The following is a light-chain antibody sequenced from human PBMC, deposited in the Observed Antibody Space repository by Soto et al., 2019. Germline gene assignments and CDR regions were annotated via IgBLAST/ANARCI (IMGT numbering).Light chain of an antibody. CDR1: SSDVGSYNL. V-gene: IGLV2-23*02. CDR2: EVN. J-gene: IGLJ3*02. CDR3: CSYAGSSILV. Sequence: QSALTQPASVSGSPGQSITISCTGTSSDVGSYNLVSWYQQLPGKAPKLIIYEVNERPSGISNRFSGSKSGNTASLTISGLQAEEEADYYCCSYAGSSILVFGGGTKLTVL.